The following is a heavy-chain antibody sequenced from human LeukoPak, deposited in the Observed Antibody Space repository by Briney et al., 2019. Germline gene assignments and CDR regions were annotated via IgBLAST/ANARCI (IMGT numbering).Heavy chain of an antibody. D-gene: IGHD6-19*01. CDR3: ARETMLAGFASGLGFNY. V-gene: IGHV4-59*01. CDR2: IHGSGYS. J-gene: IGHJ4*02. Sequence: SETLSLTCTVSGASISSWYWSWIRQPPGKGLEWIGSIHGSGYSNYNPSLKSRLSMSLDTSRNQFSLNLTSVTAADTATYYCARETMLAGFASGLGFNYWGQGILVIVSS. CDR1: GASISSWY.